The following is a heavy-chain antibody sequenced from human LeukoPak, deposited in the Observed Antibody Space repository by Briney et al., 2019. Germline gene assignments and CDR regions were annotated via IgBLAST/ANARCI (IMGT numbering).Heavy chain of an antibody. D-gene: IGHD2-2*01. Sequence: GGSLRLSCAASGFTFSSYSMNWVRQAPGKGLEWVSYISSSSSTIYYADSVKGRFTISRDNAKNSLYLQMNSLRAEDTAVYYCARSIRQRYCSSTSCPWYFDYWGQGTLVTVSS. CDR2: ISSSSSTI. CDR3: ARSIRQRYCSSTSCPWYFDY. J-gene: IGHJ4*02. V-gene: IGHV3-48*01. CDR1: GFTFSSYS.